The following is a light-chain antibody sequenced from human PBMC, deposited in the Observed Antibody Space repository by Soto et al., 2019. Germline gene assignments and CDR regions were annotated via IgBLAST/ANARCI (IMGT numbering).Light chain of an antibody. J-gene: IGLJ3*02. V-gene: IGLV4-60*02. CDR2: LEGSGTY. CDR3: ETWDSNTRV. Sequence: QLVLTQSSSASASLGSSVKLTCTLSSGHSSYIIAWHQQEPGKAPRYLMNLEGSGTYNKGSGVPDRFSGSSSGADRYLTISNLHFEDEADYYCETWDSNTRVFGGGTKLTVL. CDR1: SGHSSYI.